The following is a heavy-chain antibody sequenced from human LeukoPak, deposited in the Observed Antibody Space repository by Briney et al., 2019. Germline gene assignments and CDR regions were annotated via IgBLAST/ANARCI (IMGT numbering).Heavy chain of an antibody. CDR3: ARGPGTFGGVIPLYNWFDP. D-gene: IGHD3-16*02. J-gene: IGHJ5*02. CDR1: GGSISSGGYY. V-gene: IGHV4-31*03. CDR2: IYYSGST. Sequence: SETLSLTCTVSGGSISSGGYYWSWIRQHPGKGLEWIGYIYYSGSTYYNPSLKSRVTISVDTSKNQFSLKLSSVTAADTAVYYCARGPGTFGGVIPLYNWFDPWGQGTLVTVSS.